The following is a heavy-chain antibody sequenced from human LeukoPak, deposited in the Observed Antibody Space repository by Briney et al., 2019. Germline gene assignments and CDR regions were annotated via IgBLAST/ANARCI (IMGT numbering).Heavy chain of an antibody. J-gene: IGHJ6*02. CDR1: GYTFTGYY. CDR2: INPNSGGT. Sequence: ASVTVSCMASGYTFTGYYMHWVRPAPGQGLAWVGWINPNSGGTNYAQKFQGRVTMTRDTSISTAYMELSRLRSDDTAVYYCARDRNPSITIYGVVRLGVGYYGMDVWGQGTAVTVSS. D-gene: IGHD3-3*01. CDR3: ARDRNPSITIYGVVRLGVGYYGMDV. V-gene: IGHV1-2*02.